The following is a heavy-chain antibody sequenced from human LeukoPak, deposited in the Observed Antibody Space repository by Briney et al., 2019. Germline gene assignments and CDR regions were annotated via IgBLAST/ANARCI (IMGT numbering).Heavy chain of an antibody. Sequence: GGSLRLSCAASGFTFSSYAMSWVRQAPGKGLEWVSAISGSGGSTYYADSVKGRFTISRDNAKNSLYLQMNSLRAEDTAVYYCARENYYDSSGYADAYYYYGMDVWGQGTTVTVSS. D-gene: IGHD3-22*01. CDR2: ISGSGGST. CDR1: GFTFSSYA. J-gene: IGHJ6*02. CDR3: ARENYYDSSGYADAYYYYGMDV. V-gene: IGHV3-23*01.